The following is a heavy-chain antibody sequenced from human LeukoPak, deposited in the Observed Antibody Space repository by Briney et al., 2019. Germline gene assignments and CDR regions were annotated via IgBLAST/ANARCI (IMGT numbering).Heavy chain of an antibody. Sequence: GASVKVSCKTSGYPFTTYEINWVRQAAGQGLEWMGCVHPDTGYADYAQKFQGRVTMTSDTSISTAYMELSSLTPEDTAVYYCLRQGLGGAGRWGQGTLVTVSS. CDR3: LRQGLGGAGR. CDR2: VHPDTGYA. CDR1: GYPFTTYE. V-gene: IGHV1-8*01. J-gene: IGHJ4*02. D-gene: IGHD6-19*01.